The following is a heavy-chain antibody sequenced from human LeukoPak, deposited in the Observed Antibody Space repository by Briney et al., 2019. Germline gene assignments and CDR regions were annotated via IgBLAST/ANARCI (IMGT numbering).Heavy chain of an antibody. V-gene: IGHV4-39*07. J-gene: IGHJ4*02. Sequence: KASETLSLTCTVSGGSIGSSSYYWGWLRQPPGKGLEWIGSIYYSGSTYYNPSLKSRVTISVDKSKTQFSLKLSSVTAADTAVYYCARGALLWFGAKMEYYFDYWGQGTPLTVSS. D-gene: IGHD3-10*01. CDR3: ARGALLWFGAKMEYYFDY. CDR1: GGSIGSSSYY. CDR2: IYYSGST.